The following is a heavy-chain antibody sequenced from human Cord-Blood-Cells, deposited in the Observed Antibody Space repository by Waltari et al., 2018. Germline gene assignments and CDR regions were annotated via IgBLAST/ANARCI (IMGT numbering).Heavy chain of an antibody. CDR1: GFTFGTAG. D-gene: IGHD1-26*01. J-gene: IGHJ4*02. CDR2: MKSKTYGGTT. V-gene: IGHV3-15*01. Sequence: EVQLVEPGGGLVRPGGSLRLSCAASGFTFGTAGMGWVRQAPGKGLEWVGRMKSKTYGGTTDYAAPVKGRFTISRDDSKNTLYLQMNSLKTEDTAVYYCTPGGYYFDYWGQGTLVTVSS. CDR3: TPGGYYFDY.